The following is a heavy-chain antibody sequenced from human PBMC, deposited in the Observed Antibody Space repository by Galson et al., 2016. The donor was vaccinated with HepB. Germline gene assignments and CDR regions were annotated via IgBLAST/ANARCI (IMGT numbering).Heavy chain of an antibody. J-gene: IGHJ4*02. D-gene: IGHD3-3*01. V-gene: IGHV4-30-4*01. Sequence: TLSLTCSVSGGSISSGDYYWSWIRQPPGKGLEWIGYIYYSGSTYYTPSLKSRLTMSMDTSKNHFSLKLTSVTAADTAVYYCASFWSGYYRNWGQGTLVTVSS. CDR1: GGSISSGDYY. CDR3: ASFWSGYYRN. CDR2: IYYSGST.